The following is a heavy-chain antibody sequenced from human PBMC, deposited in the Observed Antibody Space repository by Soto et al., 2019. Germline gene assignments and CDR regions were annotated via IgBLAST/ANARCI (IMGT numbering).Heavy chain of an antibody. V-gene: IGHV1-2*04. CDR1: GYTFTGYY. CDR2: INPNSGGT. J-gene: IGHJ6*02. Sequence: ASVKVSCKASGYTFTGYYMHWVRQAPGQGLEWMGWINPNSGGTNYAQKFQGWVTMTRDTSISTAYMELSRLRSDDTAVYYCARDSRYYDFWSGYYSYYYYYGMYVWGQGTTVTVSS. D-gene: IGHD3-3*01. CDR3: ARDSRYYDFWSGYYSYYYYYGMYV.